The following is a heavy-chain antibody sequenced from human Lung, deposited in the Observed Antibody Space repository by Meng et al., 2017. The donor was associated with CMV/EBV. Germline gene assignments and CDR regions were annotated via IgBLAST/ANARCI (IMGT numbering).Heavy chain of an antibody. CDR2: IRHYGSNR. J-gene: IGHJ4*02. CDR1: GFTFDYNG. Sequence: GESLKISCTASGFTFDYNGMHWVRQPPGKGLEWVAFIRHYGSNRFYRDSVRGRFTISRDNSKNTLYLQMSSLRPEDTANYYCARDELLFGGDYAFLDHWGQGAMVTVSS. D-gene: IGHD3-16*01. V-gene: IGHV3-30*02. CDR3: ARDELLFGGDYAFLDH.